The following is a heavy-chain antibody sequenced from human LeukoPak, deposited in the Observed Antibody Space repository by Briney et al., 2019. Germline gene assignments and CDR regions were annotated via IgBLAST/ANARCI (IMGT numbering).Heavy chain of an antibody. CDR3: AIRRDGSGSPYYYYYMDV. J-gene: IGHJ6*03. Sequence: ASVKVSCKASGYTFTGYYMHWVRQAPGQGLEWMGWINPNSDGTNYAQKFQGRVTMTRDTSISTAYMELSRLRSDDTAVYYCAIRRDGSGSPYYYYYMDVWGKGTTVTVSS. D-gene: IGHD3-10*01. CDR2: INPNSDGT. V-gene: IGHV1-2*02. CDR1: GYTFTGYY.